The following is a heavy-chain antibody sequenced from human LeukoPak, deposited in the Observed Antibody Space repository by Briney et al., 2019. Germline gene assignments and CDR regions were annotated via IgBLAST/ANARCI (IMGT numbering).Heavy chain of an antibody. J-gene: IGHJ6*02. CDR1: GASTNIYN. D-gene: IGHD1-1*01. CDR3: AGHYKASYGRYSYHGMDV. Sequence: SETLSLTCTVSGASTNIYNWSWVRQPPERGQEWVGYIFNSGTTNYNPSFKSRVVISEATTKNQFSLKLNAVTAADTAMYFCAGHYKASYGRYSYHGMDVWGQGTPVTVSS. CDR2: IFNSGTT. V-gene: IGHV4-59*08.